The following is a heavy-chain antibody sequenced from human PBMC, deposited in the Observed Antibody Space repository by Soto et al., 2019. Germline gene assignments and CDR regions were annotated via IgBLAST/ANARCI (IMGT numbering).Heavy chain of an antibody. CDR2: ISYDGSNK. CDR3: AKVMIAALYYYYYYGMDV. J-gene: IGHJ6*02. CDR1: GFTFSSYG. D-gene: IGHD6-6*01. V-gene: IGHV3-30*18. Sequence: AGSLTLSGAASGFTFSSYGMHWVRQAPGKGLEWVAVISYDGSNKYYADSVKGRFTISRDNSKNTLYLQMNSLRAEDTAVYYCAKVMIAALYYYYYYGMDVWGQGATVTVSS.